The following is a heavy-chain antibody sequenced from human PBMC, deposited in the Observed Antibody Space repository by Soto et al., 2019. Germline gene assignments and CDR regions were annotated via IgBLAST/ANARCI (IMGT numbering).Heavy chain of an antibody. CDR3: AKWKTGTSH. CDR2: ISWDSSKI. V-gene: IGHV3-9*01. D-gene: IGHD1-1*01. CDR1: GFTFDDYG. Sequence: EVQLVESGGGLVQPGRSLRLSCAASGFTFDDYGMRWVRQIPGKGLEWVSGISWDSSKIGYADSVKGRFTISRDNAKNSLFLQMNSLRPEDTALYYCAKWKTGTSHWGQGTLVTVSS. J-gene: IGHJ4*02.